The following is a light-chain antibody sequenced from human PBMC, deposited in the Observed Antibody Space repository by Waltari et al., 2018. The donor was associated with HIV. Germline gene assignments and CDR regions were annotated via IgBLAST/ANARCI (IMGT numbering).Light chain of an antibody. CDR3: ASWDDSLIGPV. Sequence: QSVLSQPPSASGTPGQRVTISCSGSSFNIGSNTVNWYQQLPGTDPKLLINSNNKRPSGVPDRFSGSKSGTSASLAISGLQSDDEADYYCASWDDSLIGPVFGGGTKLTVL. J-gene: IGLJ2*01. V-gene: IGLV1-44*01. CDR1: SFNIGSNT. CDR2: SNN.